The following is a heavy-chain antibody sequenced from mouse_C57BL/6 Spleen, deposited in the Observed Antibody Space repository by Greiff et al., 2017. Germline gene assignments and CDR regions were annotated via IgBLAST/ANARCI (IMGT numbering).Heavy chain of an antibody. Sequence: QVQLQQSGPELVKPGASVKISCKASGYAFSSSWMNWVKQRPGKGLEWIGRIYPGDGDTNYNGMFKGKATLTADKSSSTAYMQLSSLTSEDSAVYFCARSSITTVVGGFAYWGQGTLVTVSA. D-gene: IGHD1-1*01. CDR3: ARSSITTVVGGFAY. CDR1: GYAFSSSW. V-gene: IGHV1-82*01. J-gene: IGHJ3*01. CDR2: IYPGDGDT.